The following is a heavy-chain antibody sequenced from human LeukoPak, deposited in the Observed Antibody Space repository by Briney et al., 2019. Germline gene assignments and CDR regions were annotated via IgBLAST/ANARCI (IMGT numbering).Heavy chain of an antibody. CDR2: IYYNGST. V-gene: IGHV4-59*08. CDR3: ARSGGKYCSGGSCYPDDAFDI. Sequence: PSETLSLTCTGSGGSISSYYWSWIRQSPGKGLQWIGNIYYNGSTSQNPSLKSRVTISVDTSKNQFSLKLSSVTAADTAVYYCARSGGKYCSGGSCYPDDAFDIWGQGTMVTVSS. D-gene: IGHD2-15*01. J-gene: IGHJ3*02. CDR1: GGSISSYY.